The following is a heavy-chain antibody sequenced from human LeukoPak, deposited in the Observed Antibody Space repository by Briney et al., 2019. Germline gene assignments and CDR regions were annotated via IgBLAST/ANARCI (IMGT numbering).Heavy chain of an antibody. D-gene: IGHD5-12*01. CDR2: ISWNSGNI. V-gene: IGHV3-9*01. CDR3: ARGPSGYHNT. J-gene: IGHJ4*02. CDR1: GFTFDDYA. Sequence: SGGSLRLSCAASGFTFDDYAIHWVRQAPGKGLEWVSGISWNSGNIGYADSVKGRFTISRDNAKNSLYLQMNSLRAEDTAVYYCARGPSGYHNTGGQGTLVTVSS.